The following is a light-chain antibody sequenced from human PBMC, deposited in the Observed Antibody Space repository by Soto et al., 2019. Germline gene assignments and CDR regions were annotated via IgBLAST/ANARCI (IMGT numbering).Light chain of an antibody. CDR3: QQRNVWPPVT. Sequence: EIVLTQSPGTLSLSPGERATLSCRASQRVISSSLAWYQQKPGQSPRLLISYASSRTTGIPDRFSGSGSGTDFTLTISKLEPEDSAVYYCQQRNVWPPVTFGQGTRL. CDR1: QRVISSS. J-gene: IGKJ5*01. CDR2: YAS. V-gene: IGKV3D-20*02.